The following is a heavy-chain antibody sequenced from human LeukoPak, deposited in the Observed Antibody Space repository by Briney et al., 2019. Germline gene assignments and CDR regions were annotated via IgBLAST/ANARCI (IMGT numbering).Heavy chain of an antibody. D-gene: IGHD3-16*01. V-gene: IGHV1-69*05. J-gene: IGHJ4*02. Sequence: SVKVSCKASGGTFSSYAISWVRQAPGQGLEWMGRIIPIFGTANYAQKFQGRVTITTDESNSTAYLELSSLRSEDTAVYYCARDLATFDDYWGQGTLVTVSS. CDR2: IIPIFGTA. CDR3: ARDLATFDDY. CDR1: GGTFSSYA.